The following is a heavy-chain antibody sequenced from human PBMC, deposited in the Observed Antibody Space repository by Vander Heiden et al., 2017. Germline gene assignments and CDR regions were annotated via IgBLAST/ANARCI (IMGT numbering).Heavy chain of an antibody. CDR2: INPSGGGT. CDR1: GYTFTSYY. J-gene: IGHJ4*02. CDR3: IRKGAVAGALDY. D-gene: IGHD6-19*01. Sequence: QVQLVQSGAEVKKPGASVQASCKASGYTFTSYYVHWVRQAHGQGLEWMGIINPSGGGTTYAQKAQGRVAVTRNTSRSTVYMELSSRRTEDTVVYYCIRKGAVAGALDYWGQGTLVTVSS. V-gene: IGHV1-46*03.